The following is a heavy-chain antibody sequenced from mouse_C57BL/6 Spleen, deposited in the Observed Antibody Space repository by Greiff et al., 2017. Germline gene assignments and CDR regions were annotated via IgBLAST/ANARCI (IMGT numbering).Heavy chain of an antibody. J-gene: IGHJ1*03. CDR3: ARGARDWYFDV. CDR2: INPSSGYT. V-gene: IGHV1-4*01. CDR1: GYTFTSYT. Sequence: VQLQQSGAELARPGASVKMSCKASGYTFTSYTMHWVKQRPGQGLEWIGYINPSSGYTKYNQKFKDKATLTADKSSSTAYMQLSSLTSEDSAVYYCARGARDWYFDVWGTGTTVTVSS.